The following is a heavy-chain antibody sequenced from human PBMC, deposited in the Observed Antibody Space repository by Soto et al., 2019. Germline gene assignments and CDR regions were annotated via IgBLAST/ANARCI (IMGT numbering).Heavy chain of an antibody. V-gene: IGHV3-30*18. D-gene: IGHD2-2*02. CDR2: ISYDGSNS. CDR3: AKERALYYYYGMDV. CDR1: GVTFNRYG. J-gene: IGHJ6*02. Sequence: GGSLRLSCVASGVTFNRYGVHWVRQAPGKGLEWVAVISYDGSNSYYADSVKGRFTISRDNSKNTLYLQMNSLRAEDTAVYYCAKERALYYYYGMDVWGQGTTVTVSS.